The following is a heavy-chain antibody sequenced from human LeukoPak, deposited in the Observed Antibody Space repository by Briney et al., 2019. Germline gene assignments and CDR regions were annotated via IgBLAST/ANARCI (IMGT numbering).Heavy chain of an antibody. CDR1: GFTFSNYE. Sequence: GGSLRLSCAASGFTFSNYEMNWVRQAPGKGLEWVSYISSSGRTIYYADSVKGRFTISRDNSKNTLYLQMNSLRAEDTAVYYCAKDLVTMVRGVIFHYYYGMDVWGQGTTVTVSS. V-gene: IGHV3-48*03. D-gene: IGHD3-10*01. CDR2: ISSSGRTI. CDR3: AKDLVTMVRGVIFHYYYGMDV. J-gene: IGHJ6*02.